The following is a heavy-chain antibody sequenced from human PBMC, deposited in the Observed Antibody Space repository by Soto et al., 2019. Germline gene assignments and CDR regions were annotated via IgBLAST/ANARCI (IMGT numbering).Heavy chain of an antibody. CDR2: IFYSGRP. D-gene: IGHD6-6*01. V-gene: IGHV4-31*03. CDR3: ARRSSLNGMDV. CDR1: GGSISSGGYY. Sequence: QVQLQESGPGLMKPSQTLSLTCTVSGGSISSGGYYWSWIRQHPGQGLECIGYIFYSGRPFYNPSLNSRMAISLDTAKNQFSLSLNSVTAADTALYYCARRSSLNGMDVWGQGTTVTVSS. J-gene: IGHJ6*02.